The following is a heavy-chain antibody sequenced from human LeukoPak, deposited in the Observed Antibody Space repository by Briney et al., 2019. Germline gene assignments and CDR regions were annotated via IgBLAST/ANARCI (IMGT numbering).Heavy chain of an antibody. CDR2: IIPILGIA. V-gene: IGHV1-69*04. J-gene: IGHJ4*02. D-gene: IGHD5-24*01. CDR3: ARDPGGYNPFDY. Sequence: GRIIPILGIANYAQKFQGIVTITAHKSTSTAYMELSSLRSEDTAVYYCARDPGGYNPFDYWGQGTLVTVSS.